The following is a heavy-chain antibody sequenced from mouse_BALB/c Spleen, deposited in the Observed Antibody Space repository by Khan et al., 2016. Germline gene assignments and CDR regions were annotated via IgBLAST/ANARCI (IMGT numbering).Heavy chain of an antibody. Sequence: QVQLKESGPGLVAPSQSLSITCTVSGFSLTGYGVNWVRQPPGKGLEWLGMIWGDGSTDYNSALKSRLSISKDNSKSQVFLKMNSLQTDDTARYYGARERSYYRSFYAMDYWGQGTSVTVSS. J-gene: IGHJ4*01. CDR2: IWGDGST. D-gene: IGHD2-14*01. CDR1: GFSLTGYG. V-gene: IGHV2-6-7*01. CDR3: ARERSYYRSFYAMDY.